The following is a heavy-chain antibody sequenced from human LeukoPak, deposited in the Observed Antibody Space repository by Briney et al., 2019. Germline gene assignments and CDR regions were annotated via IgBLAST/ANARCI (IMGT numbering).Heavy chain of an antibody. D-gene: IGHD5-24*01. Sequence: GGSPRLSCAASGFTFDDYAMHWVRQAPGKGLEWVSLISGNGDSTFYAASVKGRFTISRDNSKNSLYLQMNSLRTEDTALYYCAKDPATRDGHGAWFDPWGQGTLVTVSS. J-gene: IGHJ5*02. V-gene: IGHV3-43*02. CDR1: GFTFDDYA. CDR3: AKDPATRDGHGAWFDP. CDR2: ISGNGDST.